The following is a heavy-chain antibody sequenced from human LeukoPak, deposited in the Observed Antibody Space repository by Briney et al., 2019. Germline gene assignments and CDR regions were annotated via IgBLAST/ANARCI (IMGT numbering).Heavy chain of an antibody. V-gene: IGHV1-46*03. CDR1: GYTSTSYY. CDR2: INPSGGST. Sequence: ASVKVSCKTSGYTSTSYYMHWVRQAPGQGLEWMGIINPSGGSTSYAQKFQGRVTMTRDTFTSTVYMELCSLRSEDTAVYYCARVYCSSTSCLNWFDPWGQGTLVTVSS. D-gene: IGHD2-2*01. J-gene: IGHJ5*02. CDR3: ARVYCSSTSCLNWFDP.